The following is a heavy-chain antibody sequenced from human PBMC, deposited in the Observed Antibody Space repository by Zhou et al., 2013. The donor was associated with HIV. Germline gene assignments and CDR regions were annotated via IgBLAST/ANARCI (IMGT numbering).Heavy chain of an antibody. J-gene: IGHJ3*02. CDR3: NRGMQGWVNDAFDI. CDR2: INPGIGST. V-gene: IGHV1-46*03. CDR1: GYTFTAYY. Sequence: QVQLVQSGAEMKKPGASVNISCKASGYTFTAYYIHWVRQAPGQGLEWMGLINPGIGSTYYAKKFQGRVTMTRDTSTSTVNMQLGTLTSEDTAVYYCNRGMQGWVNDAFDIWGQGTVVTVSS. D-gene: IGHD2-21*01.